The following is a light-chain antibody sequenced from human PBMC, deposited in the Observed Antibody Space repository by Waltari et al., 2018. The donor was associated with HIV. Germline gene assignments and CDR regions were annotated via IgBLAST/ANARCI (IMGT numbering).Light chain of an antibody. V-gene: IGLV2-14*03. CDR3: ASFSSTSTYV. Sequence: QSALTQPASLSASPGQSITISCTGSSDDVGGYSYVSWYQQFPGKSPKLLISADTDRSSVISRRFSGSKSANTASLTISGLRPEDEADYFCASFSSTSTYVFGTGTKVTVL. CDR2: ADT. J-gene: IGLJ1*01. CDR1: SDDVGGYSY.